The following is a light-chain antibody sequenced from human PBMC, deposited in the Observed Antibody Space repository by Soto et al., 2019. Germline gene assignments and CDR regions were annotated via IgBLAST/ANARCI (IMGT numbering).Light chain of an antibody. CDR1: QSVGTW. J-gene: IGKJ5*01. Sequence: DIQMTQSPSTLSSSVGGRVTITCRASQSVGTWVAWYQQKPGKAPKLLIYGASNLESGVPSRFSGSGSGTEFTLTISSLQPDDFATYYCQQYNTYSTFGQGTRLEIK. CDR3: QQYNTYST. CDR2: GAS. V-gene: IGKV1-5*01.